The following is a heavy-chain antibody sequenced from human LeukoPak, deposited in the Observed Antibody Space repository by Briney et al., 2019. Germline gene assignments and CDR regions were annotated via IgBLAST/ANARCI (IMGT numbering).Heavy chain of an antibody. V-gene: IGHV4-59*08. J-gene: IGHJ4*02. CDR2: IYYSGIT. Sequence: SETLSLTCTVSGGSIKPYYWSWIRQPPRKGLEWIGYIYYSGITNYDSAPKGRVTISVDTSKNQFSLRLTSVTASDTAVYYCARHDFYYWGQGSLVTVSS. CDR3: ARHDFYY. CDR1: GGSIKPYY.